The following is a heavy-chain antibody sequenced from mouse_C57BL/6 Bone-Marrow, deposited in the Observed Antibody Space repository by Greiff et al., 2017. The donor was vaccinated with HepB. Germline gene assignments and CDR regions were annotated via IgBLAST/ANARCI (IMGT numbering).Heavy chain of an antibody. CDR1: GYSITSGYY. CDR3: ARDYYGSGNYY. V-gene: IGHV3-6*01. CDR2: ISYDGSN. Sequence: EVKLMESGPGLVKPSQSLSLTCSVTGYSITSGYYWNWIRQFPGNKLEWMGYISYDGSNNYNPSLKNRISITRDTSKNQFFLKLNSVTTEDTATYYCARDYYGSGNYYWGQGTTLTVSS. J-gene: IGHJ2*01. D-gene: IGHD1-1*01.